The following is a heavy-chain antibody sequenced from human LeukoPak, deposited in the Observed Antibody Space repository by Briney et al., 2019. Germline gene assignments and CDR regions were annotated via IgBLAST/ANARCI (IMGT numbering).Heavy chain of an antibody. J-gene: IGHJ4*02. CDR1: GGSISSSSYY. V-gene: IGHV4-39*07. CDR3: ARDSSGWYYFDY. CDR2: IYYSGST. Sequence: SETLSLTCTVSGGSISSSSYYWGWIHQPPGKGLEWIGSIYYSGSTYYNPSLKSRVTISVDTSKNQFSLKLSSVTAADTAVYYCARDSSGWYYFDYWGQGTLVTVSS. D-gene: IGHD6-19*01.